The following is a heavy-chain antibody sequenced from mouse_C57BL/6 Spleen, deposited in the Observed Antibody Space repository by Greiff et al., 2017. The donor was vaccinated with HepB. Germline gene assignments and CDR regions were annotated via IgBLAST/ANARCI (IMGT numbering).Heavy chain of an antibody. CDR3: ARPPYGYGTY. V-gene: IGHV5-12*01. J-gene: IGHJ4*01. CDR1: GFTFSDYY. CDR2: ISNGGGST. Sequence: DVMLVESGGGLVQPGGSLKLSCAASGFTFSDYYMYWVRQTPEKRLEWVAYISNGGGSTYYPDTVKGRFTISRDNAKNTLYLQMSRLKSEDTAMYYCARPPYGYGTYWGQGTSVTVSS. D-gene: IGHD2-2*01.